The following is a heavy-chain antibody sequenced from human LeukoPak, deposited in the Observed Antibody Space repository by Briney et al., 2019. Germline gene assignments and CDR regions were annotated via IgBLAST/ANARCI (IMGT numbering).Heavy chain of an antibody. V-gene: IGHV1-46*01. CDR3: ARDHGSAYYRAPRH. CDR1: GYIFTNYY. CDR2: INPSGGST. D-gene: IGHD3-10*01. Sequence: GASVKVSFKSSGYIFTNYYMHWVRQAPGQGLGWMGTINPSGGSTTYAQKFQGRVTMTRDTSTSTVYMELSSLRSEDTAVYYCARDHGSAYYRAPRHWGQGTLVTVSS. J-gene: IGHJ4*02.